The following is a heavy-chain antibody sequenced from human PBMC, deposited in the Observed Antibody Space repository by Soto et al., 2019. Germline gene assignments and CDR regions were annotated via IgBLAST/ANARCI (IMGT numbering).Heavy chain of an antibody. V-gene: IGHV3-15*01. CDR1: GFTFSNAW. CDR2: IKSKTDGGTT. Sequence: GGSLRLSCAASGFTFSNAWMSWVRQAPGKGLEWVGRIKSKTDGGTTDYAAPVKGRFTISRDDSKNTLYLQMNSLKTEDTAVYYCSFARRVSNFDYWGQGTLVTVSS. J-gene: IGHJ4*02. CDR3: SFARRVSNFDY.